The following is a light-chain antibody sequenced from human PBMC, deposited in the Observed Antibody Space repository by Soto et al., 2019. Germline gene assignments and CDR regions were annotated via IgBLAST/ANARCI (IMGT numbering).Light chain of an antibody. Sequence: QSALAQPSSVSGSPGQSITISCTGTSTDVGGYHYVSWYQHHPGKGPKLIIYEVNNRPSGVSDRFSGSKSGNKASLTISNLEAEDESDYYCGSYTSTDTPFVFGTGTKLTVL. CDR2: EVN. CDR3: GSYTSTDTPFV. J-gene: IGLJ1*01. V-gene: IGLV2-14*01. CDR1: STDVGGYHY.